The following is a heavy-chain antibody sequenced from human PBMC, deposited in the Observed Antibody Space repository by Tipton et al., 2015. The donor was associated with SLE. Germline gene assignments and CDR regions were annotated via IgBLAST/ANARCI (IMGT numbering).Heavy chain of an antibody. Sequence: SLRLSWAASGFTFSSYEMNWVRQAPGKGLEWVSYISSSGSTIYYADSVKGRFTISRDNAKNSLYLQMNSLRAEDTAVYYCARDLGGRGAFDIWGQGTMITVSS. D-gene: IGHD3-16*01. V-gene: IGHV3-48*03. CDR1: GFTFSSYE. CDR3: ARDLGGRGAFDI. J-gene: IGHJ3*02. CDR2: ISSSGSTI.